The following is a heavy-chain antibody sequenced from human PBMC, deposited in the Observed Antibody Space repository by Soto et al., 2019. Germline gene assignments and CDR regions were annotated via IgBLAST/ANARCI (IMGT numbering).Heavy chain of an antibody. CDR3: ARGDILTGYYNWVDYYYYGMDF. D-gene: IGHD3-9*01. CDR1: GGSISSYY. J-gene: IGHJ6*02. V-gene: IGHV4-59*01. Sequence: SETMSLTCTVSGGSISSYYWSWIRQPPGKGLEWIGYIYYSGSTNYNPSLKSRVTISVDTSKNQFSLKLSSVTAADTAVYYCARGDILTGYYNWVDYYYYGMDFWGQGTTVTVSS. CDR2: IYYSGST.